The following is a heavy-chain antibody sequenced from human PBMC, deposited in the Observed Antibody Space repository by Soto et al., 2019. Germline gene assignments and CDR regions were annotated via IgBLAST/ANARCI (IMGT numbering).Heavy chain of an antibody. V-gene: IGHV3-15*07. Sequence: PGGSLRLSCAASGFTFTNAWMNWVRQTPGKGLEWVGRIKSKTDGGATDYAAPVKGRFTISRDDSKKTMYLQMNSLKTEDTAVYYCTTLTMLLVHNDYSGQATLVTVSS. CDR1: GFTFTNAW. CDR3: TTLTMLLVHNDY. J-gene: IGHJ4*02. D-gene: IGHD3-22*01. CDR2: IKSKTDGGAT.